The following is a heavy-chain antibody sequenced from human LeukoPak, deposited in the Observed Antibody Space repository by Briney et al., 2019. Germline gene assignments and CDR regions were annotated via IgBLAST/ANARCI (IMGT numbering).Heavy chain of an antibody. CDR1: GYTFTSYG. CDR2: ISAYNGNT. D-gene: IGHD2-2*01. J-gene: IGHJ4*02. V-gene: IGHV1-18*01. Sequence: ASVKVSCKASGYTFTSYGISWVRQAPGQGLEWMGWISAYNGNTNYAQKLQGRVTMTTDTSTSTAYMELRSLRSDDTAVYYCARDRPDIVVVPAAKGTFDYWGQGTLVTVSS. CDR3: ARDRPDIVVVPAAKGTFDY.